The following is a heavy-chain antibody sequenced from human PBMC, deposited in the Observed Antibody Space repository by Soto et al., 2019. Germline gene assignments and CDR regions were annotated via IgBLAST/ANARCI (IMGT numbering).Heavy chain of an antibody. V-gene: IGHV1-18*01. CDR2: ISAYNGNT. J-gene: IGHJ6*02. CDR1: GYTFTSYG. Sequence: ASVKVSCKASGYTFTSYGISWVRRAPGQGLEWMGWISAYNGNTNYAQKLQGRVTMTTDTSTSTAYMELRSLRSDDTAVYYCARKLGYCISTSCSVDYYYGMDVWGQGTTVTVAS. CDR3: ARKLGYCISTSCSVDYYYGMDV. D-gene: IGHD2-2*01.